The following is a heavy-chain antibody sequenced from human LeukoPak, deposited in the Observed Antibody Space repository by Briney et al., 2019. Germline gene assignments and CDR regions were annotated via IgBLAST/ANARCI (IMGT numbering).Heavy chain of an antibody. V-gene: IGHV3-11*01. CDR2: ISSSGSTI. J-gene: IGHJ4*02. CDR1: GFIFSDYY. Sequence: GGSLRLSCAASGFIFSDYYMSWIRQAPGKGLEWVSYISSSGSTIYYADSVKGRFTISRDNAKNSLYLQMNSLRAEDTAVYYCARDWSLYCSSTSCYGGELDYWGQGTLVTVSS. D-gene: IGHD2-2*01. CDR3: ARDWSLYCSSTSCYGGELDY.